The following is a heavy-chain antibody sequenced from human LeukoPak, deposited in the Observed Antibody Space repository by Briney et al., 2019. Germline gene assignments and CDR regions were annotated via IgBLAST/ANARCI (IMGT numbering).Heavy chain of an antibody. CDR3: AELGITMIGGV. D-gene: IGHD3-10*02. Sequence: GGSLRLSCAASGFTFDDYGMSWVRQAPGKGLEWVSGINWNGGSTGYADSVKGRFTISRDNAKNSLYLQMNSLRAEDTAVYYCAELGITMIGGVWGKGTTVTIS. CDR1: GFTFDDYG. CDR2: INWNGGST. J-gene: IGHJ6*03. V-gene: IGHV3-20*04.